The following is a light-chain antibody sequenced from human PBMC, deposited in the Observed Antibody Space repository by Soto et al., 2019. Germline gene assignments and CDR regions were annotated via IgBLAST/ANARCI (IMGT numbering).Light chain of an antibody. CDR3: CSYAGSRTFV. CDR2: EGT. J-gene: IGLJ3*02. CDR1: SSDLGAYNL. Sequence: QSVLTQPASVSGSPGQSITVSCTGTSSDLGAYNLVSWYQQHPGKAPRLIIYEGTKRPSGISHRFSGSKSDNTASLTISGLRAEDEAHYHCCSYAGSRTFVFGGGTKLTVL. V-gene: IGLV2-23*01.